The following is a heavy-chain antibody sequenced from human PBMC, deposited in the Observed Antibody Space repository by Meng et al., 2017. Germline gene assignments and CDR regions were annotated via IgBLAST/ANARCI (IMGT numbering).Heavy chain of an antibody. J-gene: IGHJ5*02. CDR3: ARGYYDFWSGYYGREDWFDP. CDR2: MNPNSGNT. D-gene: IGHD3-3*01. CDR1: GYTFTSYD. Sequence: ASVKVSCKASGYTFTSYDINWVRQATGQGLEWMGWMNPNSGNTGYAQKFQGRVTMTRNTSISTAYMELSSLRSEDTAVYYGARGYYDFWSGYYGREDWFDPWGQGTLVTVSS. V-gene: IGHV1-8*01.